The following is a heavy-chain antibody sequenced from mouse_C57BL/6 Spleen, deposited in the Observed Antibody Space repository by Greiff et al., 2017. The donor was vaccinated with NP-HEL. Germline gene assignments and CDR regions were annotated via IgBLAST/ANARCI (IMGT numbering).Heavy chain of an antibody. CDR2: IHPNSGST. J-gene: IGHJ4*01. CDR1: GYTFTSYW. Sequence: VQLQQSGAELVKPGASVKLSCKASGYTFTSYWMHWVKQRPGQGLEWIGMIHPNSGSTNYNEKFKSKATLTVDKSSSTAYMQLSSLTSEDSAVYYCARAQAYYAMDYWGQGTSVTVSS. D-gene: IGHD3-2*02. CDR3: ARAQAYYAMDY. V-gene: IGHV1-64*01.